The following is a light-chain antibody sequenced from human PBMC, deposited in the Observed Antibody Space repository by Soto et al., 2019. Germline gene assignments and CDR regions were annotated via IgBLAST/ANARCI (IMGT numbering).Light chain of an antibody. J-gene: IGLJ1*01. V-gene: IGLV2-14*01. CDR2: AVS. Sequence: QSVLTQPASVSGSPGQSITISCTGTSSDVGGFNYVSWYQQHPGKAPKLMIYAVSNRPSGISNRFSGSKSGNTASLTISGLQAEDEADYYCSSYTSTSTPCVFGPVTKVTV. CDR3: SSYTSTSTPCV. CDR1: SSDVGGFNY.